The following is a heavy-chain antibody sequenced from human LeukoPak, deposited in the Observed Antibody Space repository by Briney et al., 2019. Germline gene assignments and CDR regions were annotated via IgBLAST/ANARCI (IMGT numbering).Heavy chain of an antibody. V-gene: IGHV4-39*07. J-gene: IGHJ4*02. CDR1: GGSISSSSYY. CDR2: IYYSGST. CDR3: ARDPASTGTTVYFDY. Sequence: PSETLSLTCTVSGGSISSSSYYWGWIRQPPGKGLEWIGSIYYSGSTYYNPSLKSRVTISVDTSKNQFSLKLSSVTAADTAVYYCARDPASTGTTVYFDYWGQGTLVTVSS. D-gene: IGHD1-1*01.